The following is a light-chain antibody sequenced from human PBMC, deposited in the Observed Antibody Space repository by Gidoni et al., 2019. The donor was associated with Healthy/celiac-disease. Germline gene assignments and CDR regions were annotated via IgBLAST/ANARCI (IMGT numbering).Light chain of an antibody. CDR1: SSNIGSNY. V-gene: IGLV1-47*01. J-gene: IGLJ1*01. Sequence: QSVLTQPPSASGTPGQRVTISCSGSSSNIGSNYVYWYQQLPGTAPKLLISRNNQRPSGVPDRFSGSKSGTSASLAISGLRSEDEADYYCAAWDDSLSGLFFGTGTKVTVL. CDR2: RNN. CDR3: AAWDDSLSGLF.